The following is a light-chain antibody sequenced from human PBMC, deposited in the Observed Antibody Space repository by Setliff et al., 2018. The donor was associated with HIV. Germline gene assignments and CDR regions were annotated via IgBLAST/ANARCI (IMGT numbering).Light chain of an antibody. V-gene: IGLV2-14*03. CDR2: EVR. J-gene: IGLJ1*01. CDR1: SSDVGGYSY. CDR3: SSYASTNTLP. Sequence: QSVLTQPASVSGSPGQSITISCTGTSSDVGGYSYVSWYQQHPGEAPKLIIYEVRNRPSGVSNRFSGSKSGNTASLTISGLRAEDEADYYCSSYASTNTLPFGTGTKVTVL.